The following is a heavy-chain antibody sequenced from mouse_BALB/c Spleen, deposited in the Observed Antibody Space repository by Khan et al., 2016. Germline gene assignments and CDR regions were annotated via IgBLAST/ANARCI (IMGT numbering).Heavy chain of an antibody. CDR1: GYSITSDYA. D-gene: IGHD1-1*01. V-gene: IGHV3-2*02. Sequence: EVQLQESGPGLVKPSQSLSLTCTVTGYSITSDYAWNWIRQFPGNRLEWMGYISYSGSTSYNPSLKSRISITRDTSKNQFFLQLNSVTSGDTTPYYCARSDYGDKDAMDYWGQGTSVTVSS. J-gene: IGHJ4*01. CDR2: ISYSGST. CDR3: ARSDYGDKDAMDY.